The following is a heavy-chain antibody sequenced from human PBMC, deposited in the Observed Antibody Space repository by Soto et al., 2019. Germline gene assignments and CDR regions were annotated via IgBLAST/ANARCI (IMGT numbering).Heavy chain of an antibody. CDR2: ISAHNGNT. CDR3: ARGRYGDY. Sequence: QVNPVQTGAEVKKPGASVKVSCKASGYTFTSYGITWVRQAPGQGLEWMGWISAHNGNTDYAQKLQGRVIVTRDTSTSTAYMELRSLRSDDTAVYYCARGRYGDYWGQGALVTISS. CDR1: GYTFTSYG. V-gene: IGHV1-18*01. J-gene: IGHJ4*02. D-gene: IGHD1-1*01.